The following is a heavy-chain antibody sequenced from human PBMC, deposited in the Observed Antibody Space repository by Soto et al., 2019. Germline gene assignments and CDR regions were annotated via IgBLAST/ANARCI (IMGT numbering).Heavy chain of an antibody. CDR2: ISSGGDTI. Sequence: GSLRLSCXASGFSFSNYEMNWVRQAPGKGLEWVAYISSGGDTIHYADSVRGRFTVSRDNARNSLSLQMNTLRVEDTALYYCARDRAAGGYWGQGTLVTVSS. CDR1: GFSFSNYE. J-gene: IGHJ4*02. CDR3: ARDRAAGGY. V-gene: IGHV3-48*03. D-gene: IGHD6-13*01.